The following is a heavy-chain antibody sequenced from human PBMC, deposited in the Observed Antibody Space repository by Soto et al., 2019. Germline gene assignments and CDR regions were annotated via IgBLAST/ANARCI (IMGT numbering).Heavy chain of an antibody. CDR3: AKHFVNGEVDY. CDR1: GFTFSSYA. CDR2: ISGSGGST. V-gene: IGHV3-23*01. Sequence: EVQLLESGGGLVQPGGSLRLSCAASGFTFSSYAMSWVRQAPGKGLEWVSIISGSGGSTYYADYVKGRFTISRDNSKNTLYLQMNSLSAEDTAGYYCAKHFVNGEVDYWGQGTLVTVSS. J-gene: IGHJ4*02. D-gene: IGHD3-10*01.